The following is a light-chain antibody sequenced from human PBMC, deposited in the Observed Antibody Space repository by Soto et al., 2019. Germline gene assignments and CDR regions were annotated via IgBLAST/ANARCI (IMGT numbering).Light chain of an antibody. V-gene: IGKV1-5*01. Sequence: DIQMTQSPSTLSASVGDRVTITCRASQSISDSLAWYKQKPGKAPDLLISDVSSLERGVASRFSGSGSGTEFTLTISSMQPDDFATYYCQQYHGYSRTFGQGTKVDSK. CDR3: QQYHGYSRT. CDR1: QSISDS. CDR2: DVS. J-gene: IGKJ1*01.